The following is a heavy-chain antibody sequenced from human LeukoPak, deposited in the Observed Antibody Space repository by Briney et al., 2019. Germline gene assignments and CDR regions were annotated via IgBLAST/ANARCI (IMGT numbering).Heavy chain of an antibody. Sequence: SETLSLTCAVYGGSFSGYYWSWIRQPPGKGLEWIGEINHSGSTNYNPSLKSRVTISVGTSKNQFSLKLSSVTAADTAVYYCARGLRQQHYWGQGTLVTVSS. CDR3: ARGLRQQHY. J-gene: IGHJ4*02. CDR2: INHSGST. V-gene: IGHV4-34*01. D-gene: IGHD6-13*01. CDR1: GGSFSGYY.